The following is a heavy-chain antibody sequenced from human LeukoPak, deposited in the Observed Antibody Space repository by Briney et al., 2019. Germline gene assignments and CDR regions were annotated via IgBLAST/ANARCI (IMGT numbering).Heavy chain of an antibody. CDR3: ARVDCTNGVCYANWFDP. V-gene: IGHV4-39*01. CDR1: GGSISSSSYY. Sequence: PSETLSLTCTLSGGSISSSSYYWGWIRQPPGKGLEWIGSIYYSGSTYYNPSLKSRVTISVDTSKNQFSLKLSSVTAADTAVYYCARVDCTNGVCYANWFDPWGQGTLVTVSS. J-gene: IGHJ5*02. CDR2: IYYSGST. D-gene: IGHD2-8*01.